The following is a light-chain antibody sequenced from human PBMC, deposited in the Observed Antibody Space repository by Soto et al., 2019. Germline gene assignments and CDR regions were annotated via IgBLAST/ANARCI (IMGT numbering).Light chain of an antibody. Sequence: DIPTTKSPSTLSASVRDRVTITCRASQTITRWMAWYQQKPGKAPKLLIYAASTLQGGVPSRFSGSGSGTDFTLTISSLQPDDFATYFCQQYSTYSWTSCQGAKVDI. J-gene: IGKJ1*01. V-gene: IGKV1-5*01. CDR2: AAS. CDR1: QTITRW. CDR3: QQYSTYSWT.